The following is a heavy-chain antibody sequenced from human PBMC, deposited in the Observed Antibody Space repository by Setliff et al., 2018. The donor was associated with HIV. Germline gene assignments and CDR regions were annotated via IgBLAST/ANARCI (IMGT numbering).Heavy chain of an antibody. D-gene: IGHD4-17*01. CDR1: GFTFGDYA. CDR3: SRDRISTTAVYYFDY. J-gene: IGHJ4*02. Sequence: GGSLRLSCTTSGFTFGDYALSWVRQAPGKGLEWIGFIRSKAYGGTPEYAASVKGRFTISRDDSKSIAYLQMNSLKNEDTAVYYCSRDRISTTAVYYFDYWGQGTLVTVSS. V-gene: IGHV3-49*04. CDR2: IRSKAYGGTP.